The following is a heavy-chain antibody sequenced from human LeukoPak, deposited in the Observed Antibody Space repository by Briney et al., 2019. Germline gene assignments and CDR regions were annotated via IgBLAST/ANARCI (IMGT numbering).Heavy chain of an antibody. D-gene: IGHD3-16*02. CDR2: FDPEDGET. CDR1: GYTLTELP. V-gene: IGHV1-24*01. Sequence: GASVKVSCKVSGYTLTELPIHWVRQTPGKGLEWVGGFDPEDGETLYAQSFQGKLTMTEDTSTNTAYMELSSLRSEDTAVYYCATVKFTSSRYYFDYWGQGTLVTVSS. CDR3: ATVKFTSSRYYFDY. J-gene: IGHJ4*02.